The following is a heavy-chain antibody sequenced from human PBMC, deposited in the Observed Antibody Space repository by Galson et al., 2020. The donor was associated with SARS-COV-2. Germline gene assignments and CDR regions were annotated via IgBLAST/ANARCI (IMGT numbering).Heavy chain of an antibody. V-gene: IGHV4-38-2*02. CDR3: ARDREGFANLFLSY. J-gene: IGHJ4*02. CDR1: GYSITSGHY. D-gene: IGHD2-21*01. Sequence: ASETLSLTCTVSGYSITSGHYWAWIRQPPGKGLEWIGSIYHSGNTYYIPSLKSRVTISVDTSKNQFFLKVNSVTAADTAVYYCARDREGFANLFLSYWGQGARVTVSS. CDR2: IYHSGNT.